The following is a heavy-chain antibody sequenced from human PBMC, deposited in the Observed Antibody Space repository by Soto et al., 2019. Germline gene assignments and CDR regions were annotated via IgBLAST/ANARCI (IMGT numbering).Heavy chain of an antibody. CDR2: MNPNSGNT. J-gene: IGHJ3*02. Sequence: ASGKVSCKASGYTFTSYDINWVRQATGQGLEWMGWMNPNSGNTGYAQKFQGRVTMTRNTSISTAYMELSSLRSEDTAVYYCARPPIAVATDAFDIWGQGTMVTVSS. CDR3: ARPPIAVATDAFDI. V-gene: IGHV1-8*01. D-gene: IGHD6-19*01. CDR1: GYTFTSYD.